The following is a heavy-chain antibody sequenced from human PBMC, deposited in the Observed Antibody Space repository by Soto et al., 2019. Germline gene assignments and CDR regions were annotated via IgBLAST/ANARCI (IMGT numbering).Heavy chain of an antibody. J-gene: IGHJ3*02. V-gene: IGHV4-31*03. CDR2: IYYSGST. CDR3: ATTPAGAEHGAFDI. D-gene: IGHD6-13*01. Sequence: QVQLQESGPGLVKPSQTLSLTCTVSGGSISSGGYYWSWIRQHPGKGLEWIGDIYYSGSTYYNPSLKSRVTISVDTSKNQSSLKLSSVTAADTAVYYCATTPAGAEHGAFDIWGQGTMVTVSS. CDR1: GGSISSGGYY.